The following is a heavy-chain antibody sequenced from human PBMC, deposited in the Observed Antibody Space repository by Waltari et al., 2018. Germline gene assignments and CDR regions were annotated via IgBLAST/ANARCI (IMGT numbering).Heavy chain of an antibody. CDR2: IIPIFGTA. D-gene: IGHD6-19*01. CDR3: ATLPGIAVAETLSPFDY. Sequence: QVQLVQSGAEVKKPGSSVKVSCKASGGPFSSYAISWVRQAPGQGLEWMGGIIPIFGTANYAQKFQGRVTITADESTSTAYMELSSLRSEDTAVYYCATLPGIAVAETLSPFDYWGQGTLVTVSS. V-gene: IGHV1-69*13. J-gene: IGHJ4*02. CDR1: GGPFSSYA.